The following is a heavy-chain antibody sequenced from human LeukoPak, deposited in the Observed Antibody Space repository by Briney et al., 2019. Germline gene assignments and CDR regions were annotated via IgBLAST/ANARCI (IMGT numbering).Heavy chain of an antibody. J-gene: IGHJ2*01. CDR3: AKDSYDSSGDYFPWYFDL. Sequence: GGSLRLSCAASGFTFGDYAMHWVRQAPGKGQEWVSGIVWKSASIRYADSVKGRFTISRDNAKNSLYLQMSSLRAEDTAFYYCAKDSYDSSGDYFPWYFDLWGRGTLVTVSS. V-gene: IGHV3-9*01. CDR2: IVWKSASI. D-gene: IGHD3-22*01. CDR1: GFTFGDYA.